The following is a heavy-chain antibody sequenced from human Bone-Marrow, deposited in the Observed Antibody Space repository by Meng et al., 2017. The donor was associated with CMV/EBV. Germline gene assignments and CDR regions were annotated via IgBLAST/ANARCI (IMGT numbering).Heavy chain of an antibody. CDR2: IKQDGSEK. CDR1: GFTFSSYA. CDR3: ARKGVWGSYRK. Sequence: GESLKISCAASGFTFSSYAMSWVRQAPGKGLEWVANIKQDGSEKYYVDSVKGRFTISRDNAKNSLYLQMNSLRAEDTAVYYCARKGVWGSYRKWGQGTLVTVSS. D-gene: IGHD3-16*02. J-gene: IGHJ4*02. V-gene: IGHV3-7*01.